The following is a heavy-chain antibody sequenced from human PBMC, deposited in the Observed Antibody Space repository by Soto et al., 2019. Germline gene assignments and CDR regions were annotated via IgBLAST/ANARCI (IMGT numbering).Heavy chain of an antibody. Sequence: QVQLVQSEGGVVQPGRSLRLSCVMSGISFRNSSMHWVRQAPGKGLEWVAMIWSDGSSKFYADSVQGRFTISRDNSMDTLYLQMTSLRPEDTAIYYCARDKGVTSLDYWGQGTLVTVSS. J-gene: IGHJ4*02. CDR1: GISFRNSS. CDR3: ARDKGVTSLDY. D-gene: IGHD2-2*01. CDR2: IWSDGSSK. V-gene: IGHV3-33*01.